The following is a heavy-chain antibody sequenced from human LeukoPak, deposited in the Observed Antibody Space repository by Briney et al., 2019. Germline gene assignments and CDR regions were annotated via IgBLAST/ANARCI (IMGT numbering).Heavy chain of an antibody. Sequence: ASVKVSCKASGYTFSDYYIHWVRQAPGQGLEWMGWINPNSGGTDYAQKFQGRVTMTRDTSINTAYMDLSRLTSDDTAVYYCARAYCSTTTCPRGYYHYSVDVWGKGTTVTVSS. D-gene: IGHD2-2*01. CDR2: INPNSGGT. J-gene: IGHJ6*03. V-gene: IGHV1-2*02. CDR3: ARAYCSTTTCPRGYYHYSVDV. CDR1: GYTFSDYY.